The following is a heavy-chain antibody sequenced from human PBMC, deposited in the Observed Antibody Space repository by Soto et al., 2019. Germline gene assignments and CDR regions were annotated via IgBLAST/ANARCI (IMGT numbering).Heavy chain of an antibody. V-gene: IGHV3-53*04. CDR2: IYSGGNT. J-gene: IGHJ4*02. CDR3: ARDNDYGSGSLDY. Sequence: EVQLVESGGGLVQPGGSLRLSCAASGFTVSSNFMNWVRQAPGKRLEWVSVIYSGGNTYYADSVKGRFTISRHNSKNTLYLQINSLRVEDSAVYYCARDNDYGSGSLDYWGQGTLVIVSS. D-gene: IGHD3-10*01. CDR1: GFTVSSNF.